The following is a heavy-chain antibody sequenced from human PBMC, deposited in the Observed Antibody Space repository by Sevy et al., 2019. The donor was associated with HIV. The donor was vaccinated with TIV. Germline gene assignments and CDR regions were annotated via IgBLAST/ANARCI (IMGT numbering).Heavy chain of an antibody. V-gene: IGHV3-23*01. D-gene: IGHD6-6*01. Sequence: GGSLRLSCAASGFTFSNYSMSWVRQAPGKGREWVSAISGSGGSTYYADSVKGRFTISRDNSKNTLFLQMNSLRAEDTAVYFCAKWSGLPSSPFDYWGQGTLVTVSS. CDR1: GFTFSNYS. CDR3: AKWSGLPSSPFDY. CDR2: ISGSGGST. J-gene: IGHJ4*02.